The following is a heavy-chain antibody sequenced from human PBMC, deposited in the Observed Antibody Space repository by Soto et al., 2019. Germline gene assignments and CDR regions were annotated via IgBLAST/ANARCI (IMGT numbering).Heavy chain of an antibody. CDR3: ARDLLALWFGEFYVNPLFDY. CDR1: GFTFSSYS. J-gene: IGHJ4*02. CDR2: ISSSSSTI. Sequence: EVQLVESGGGLVQPGGSLRLSCAASGFTFSSYSMNWVRQAPGKGLEWVSYISSSSSTIYYADSVKGRFTISRDNAKNSLYLQMNSLRAEDTAVYYCARDLLALWFGEFYVNPLFDYWGQGTLVTVSS. V-gene: IGHV3-48*01. D-gene: IGHD3-10*01.